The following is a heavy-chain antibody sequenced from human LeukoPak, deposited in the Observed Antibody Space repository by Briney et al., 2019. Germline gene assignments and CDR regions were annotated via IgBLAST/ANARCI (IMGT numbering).Heavy chain of an antibody. Sequence: ASEKVSCKASGYTFTSYGISWVRQAPGQGPEWMGWISAYNGHTNYAQKLQGRVTITTDTSTSTAYMELRSLISDDTAVYYCARGGRWELPRPYAFDIWGQGTTVTVSS. J-gene: IGHJ3*02. V-gene: IGHV1-18*01. CDR1: GYTFTSYG. CDR2: ISAYNGHT. D-gene: IGHD1-26*01. CDR3: ARGGRWELPRPYAFDI.